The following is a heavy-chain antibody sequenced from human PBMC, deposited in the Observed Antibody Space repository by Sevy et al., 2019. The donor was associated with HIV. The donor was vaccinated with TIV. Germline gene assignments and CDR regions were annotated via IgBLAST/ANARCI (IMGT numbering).Heavy chain of an antibody. J-gene: IGHJ6*02. CDR2: IIPIFGTA. D-gene: IGHD3-22*01. CDR3: ARGCGITMIVVPCKRAGMDV. V-gene: IGHV1-69*13. Sequence: GASVKVSCKASGGTFSSYAISWVRQAPGQGLEWMGGIIPIFGTANYAQKFQGRVTITADESTSTAYMELSSLRSEDTAVYYCARGCGITMIVVPCKRAGMDVWGQGTTVTVSS. CDR1: GGTFSSYA.